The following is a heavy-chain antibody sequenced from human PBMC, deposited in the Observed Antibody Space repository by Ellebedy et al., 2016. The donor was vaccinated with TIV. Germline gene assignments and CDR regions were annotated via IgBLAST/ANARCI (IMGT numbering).Heavy chain of an antibody. CDR1: GYIFTGFY. CDR3: ARDIHFNYGSGTYYKGRNNWFDP. Sequence: AASVKVSCKASGYIFTGFYLHWVRQAPGQGLEWMGWIKPNSGNTNYAQKFQGRVTMTRDTSISTAYMELSRLTSDDTAVYHCARDIHFNYGSGTYYKGRNNWFDPWGQGTLVTVSS. J-gene: IGHJ5*02. V-gene: IGHV1-2*02. D-gene: IGHD3-10*01. CDR2: IKPNSGNT.